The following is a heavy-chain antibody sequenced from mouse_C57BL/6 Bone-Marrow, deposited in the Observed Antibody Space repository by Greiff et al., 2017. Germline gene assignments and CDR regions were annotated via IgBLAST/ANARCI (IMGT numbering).Heavy chain of an antibody. V-gene: IGHV1-52*01. CDR3: ARDYYGSSYWYFDV. CDR1: GYTFTSYW. CDR2: IDPSDSET. J-gene: IGHJ1*03. D-gene: IGHD1-1*01. Sequence: QVQLQQPGAELVRPGSSVKLSCKASGYTFTSYWMHWVKQRPIQGLEWIGNIDPSDSETHYNQKFKDKATLTVDKSSSTAYMQLSSLTSEDSAVYYCARDYYGSSYWYFDVWGTGTTVTVSS.